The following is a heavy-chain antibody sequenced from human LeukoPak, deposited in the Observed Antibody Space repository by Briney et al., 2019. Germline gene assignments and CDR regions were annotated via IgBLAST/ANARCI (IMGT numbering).Heavy chain of an antibody. D-gene: IGHD1-26*01. CDR3: TRLSGSYLFDY. Sequence: GGSLRLSCTASGFTFGDYAMSWVRQAPRKGLEWVGFIRSKAYGGTTEYAASVKGRLTISRDDSKSIAYLQMNSLKTEDTAVYYCTRLSGSYLFDYWGQGTLVTVSS. J-gene: IGHJ4*02. V-gene: IGHV3-49*04. CDR1: GFTFGDYA. CDR2: IRSKAYGGTT.